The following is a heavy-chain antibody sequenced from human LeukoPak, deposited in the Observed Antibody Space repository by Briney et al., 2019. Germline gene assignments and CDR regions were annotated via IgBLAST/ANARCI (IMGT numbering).Heavy chain of an antibody. D-gene: IGHD6-13*01. CDR3: ARAGRIYSSSWYENY. CDR1: GGSFSGYY. J-gene: IGHJ4*02. CDR2: INHSGST. V-gene: IGHV4-34*01. Sequence: SETLSLTCAVYGGSFSGYYWSWIRQPPGKGLEWIGEINHSGSTNYNPSLKSRVTISVDTSKNQFSLKLSSVTAADTAVYYCARAGRIYSSSWYENYWSQGTLVTVSS.